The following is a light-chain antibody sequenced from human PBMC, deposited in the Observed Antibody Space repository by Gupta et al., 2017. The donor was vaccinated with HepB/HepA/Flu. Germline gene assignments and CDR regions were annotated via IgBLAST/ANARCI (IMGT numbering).Light chain of an antibody. J-gene: IGLJ2*01. Sequence: SSALTQDPAVSVALGQTVRITCQGDSLRSYYASWYQQKPGQAPVLVIYGKNNRPSGIPDRFSGSSSGNTVSLTITGAQAEDEADYYCQSRDSNGNHVVFGGGTKLTVL. CDR1: SLRSYY. CDR3: QSRDSNGNHVV. V-gene: IGLV3-19*01. CDR2: GKN.